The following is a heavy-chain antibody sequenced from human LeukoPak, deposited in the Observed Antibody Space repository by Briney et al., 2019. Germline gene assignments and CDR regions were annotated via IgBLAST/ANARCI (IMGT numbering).Heavy chain of an antibody. J-gene: IGHJ6*02. V-gene: IGHV4-30-4*08. D-gene: IGHD3-22*01. CDR3: ARLPYYYDSSGYHV. Sequence: SQTLSLTCTVSGASISSGDYYWSWIRQPPGKGLEWIGYMYSSGTTYYNPSLKSRVTISVDTSKNQFSLKLSSVTAADTAVYYFARLPYYYDSSGYHVWGQGTTVTVSS. CDR2: MYSSGTT. CDR1: GASISSGDYY.